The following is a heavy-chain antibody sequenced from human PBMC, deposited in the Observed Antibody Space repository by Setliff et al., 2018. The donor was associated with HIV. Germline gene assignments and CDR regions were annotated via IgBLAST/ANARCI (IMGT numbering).Heavy chain of an antibody. CDR1: GGSVSSVNYY. Sequence: SETLSLTCSVSGGSVSSVNYYWSWIRQPPGKGLEWIGYIHYTGSTTYNPSLKSRVTISVDASKNQFSLRLSSVTAADTAVYYCARGFLRSRRRWFDPWGQGTLVTVSS. CDR2: IHYTGST. CDR3: ARGFLRSRRRWFDP. V-gene: IGHV4-61*01. J-gene: IGHJ5*02. D-gene: IGHD4-17*01.